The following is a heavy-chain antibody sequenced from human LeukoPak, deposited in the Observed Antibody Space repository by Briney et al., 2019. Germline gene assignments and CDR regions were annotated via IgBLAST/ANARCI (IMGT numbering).Heavy chain of an antibody. D-gene: IGHD5-18*01. CDR1: GGSFSGYY. V-gene: IGHV4-34*01. CDR2: INHSGST. J-gene: IGHJ4*02. Sequence: SETLSLTCAVYGGSFSGYYWSWIRQPPGKGLEWIGEINHSGSTNYNPSLKSRVTISVDTSKNQFSLKLSSVTAADTAVYCCARRRGGYSYSFDYWGQGTLVTVSS. CDR3: ARRRGGYSYSFDY.